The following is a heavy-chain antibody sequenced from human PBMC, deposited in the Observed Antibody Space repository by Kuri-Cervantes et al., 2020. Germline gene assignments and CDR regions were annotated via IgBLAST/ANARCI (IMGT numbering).Heavy chain of an antibody. J-gene: IGHJ4*02. Sequence: LTLPCADSGFTFDGYAMHWVLHAPGKSLDWVSGISWNSGSIGYADSVNGRFNISRDNAKSTLFLQMDGLTAHHDASVYYCAKPIPQVRFFSDTRGDCFDSWGQGTLVTVSS. CDR2: ISWNSGSI. CDR3: AKPIPQVRFFSDTRGDCFDS. D-gene: IGHD2-21*01. V-gene: IGHV3-9*01. CDR1: GFTFDGYA.